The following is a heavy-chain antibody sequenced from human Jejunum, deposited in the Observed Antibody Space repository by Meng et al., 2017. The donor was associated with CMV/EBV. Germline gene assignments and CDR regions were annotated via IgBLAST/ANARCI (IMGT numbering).Heavy chain of an antibody. CDR1: GYTFTSYA. CDR3: ARDVVVPAALTVRIDY. D-gene: IGHD2-2*01. V-gene: IGHV1-3*01. J-gene: IGHJ4*02. Sequence: QGPLGRSGAEVKKPGASVKVSCKASGYTFTSYAIHWVRQAPGQRLEWMGWINGGNGKTKYSQKFQGRVTITRDTSASTAYMELSSLRSEDTAVYYCARDVVVPAALTVRIDYWGQGTLVTVSS. CDR2: INGGNGKT.